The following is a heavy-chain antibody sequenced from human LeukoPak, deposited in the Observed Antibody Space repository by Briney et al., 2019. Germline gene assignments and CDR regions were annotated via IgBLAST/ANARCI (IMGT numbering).Heavy chain of an antibody. CDR2: IYHSGST. CDR3: ARVVVQLWSQFDY. V-gene: IGHV4-34*01. Sequence: PSETLSLTCAVYGGSFSGYYWSWIRQPPGKGLEWIGYIYHSGSTYYNPSLKSRVTISVDRSKNQFSLKLSSVTAADTAVYYCARVVVQLWSQFDYWGQGTLVTVSS. J-gene: IGHJ4*02. CDR1: GGSFSGYY. D-gene: IGHD5-18*01.